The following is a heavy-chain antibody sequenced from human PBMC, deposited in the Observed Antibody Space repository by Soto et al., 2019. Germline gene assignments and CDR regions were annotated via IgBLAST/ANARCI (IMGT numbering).Heavy chain of an antibody. V-gene: IGHV1-18*01. CDR2: ISTYNGNT. J-gene: IGHJ4*02. CDR3: AREWLGSPDY. CDR1: GYTFTSYG. Sequence: ASVKVSCKASGYTFTSYGISWVRQAPGQGLEWMGWISTYNGNTNYAQKLQGRVTISVDTSKNQFSLKLSSVTAADTAVYYCAREWLGSPDYWGQGTLVTVSS. D-gene: IGHD5-12*01.